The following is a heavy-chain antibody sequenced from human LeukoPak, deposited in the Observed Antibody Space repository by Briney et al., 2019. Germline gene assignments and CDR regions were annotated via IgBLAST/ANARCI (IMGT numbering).Heavy chain of an antibody. CDR3: ARGEYSGYDPYYFDY. D-gene: IGHD5-12*01. CDR1: GFTFSSYA. J-gene: IGHJ4*02. V-gene: IGHV3-30-3*01. CDR2: ISYDGSNK. Sequence: GRSLRLSCAASGFTFSSYAMHWVRQAPGKGLEWVAVISYDGSNKYYADSVKGRFTISRDNSKNTLYLQMNSLRAEDTAVYYCARGEYSGYDPYYFDYWGQGTLVTVSS.